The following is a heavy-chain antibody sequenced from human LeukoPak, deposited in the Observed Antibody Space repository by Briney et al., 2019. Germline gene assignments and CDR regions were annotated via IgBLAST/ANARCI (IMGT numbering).Heavy chain of an antibody. V-gene: IGHV3-30*04. CDR3: AKDWLDSGSHDY. CDR2: VAYDGSNK. D-gene: IGHD1-26*01. Sequence: PGGFLRLSCAASGYTFSSYARHWVRKAPGKGLEWLAVVAYDGSNKYYADCVKGRFTISRDNSENTLYLQMNSLRAEDTAVYYCAKDWLDSGSHDYWGQGTLVTVSS. J-gene: IGHJ4*02. CDR1: GYTFSSYA.